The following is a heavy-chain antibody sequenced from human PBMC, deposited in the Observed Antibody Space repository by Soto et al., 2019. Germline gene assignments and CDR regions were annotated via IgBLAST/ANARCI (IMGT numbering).Heavy chain of an antibody. V-gene: IGHV1-69*06. D-gene: IGHD6-6*01. Sequence: KVSCKASGGTFSSYAISWVRQAPGQGLEWMGGIIPIFGTANYAQKFQGRVTITADKSTSTAYMELSSLRSEDTAVYYCARVRQLVSIYYYGMDVWGQGTTVTVYS. CDR1: GGTFSSYA. CDR2: IIPIFGTA. CDR3: ARVRQLVSIYYYGMDV. J-gene: IGHJ6*02.